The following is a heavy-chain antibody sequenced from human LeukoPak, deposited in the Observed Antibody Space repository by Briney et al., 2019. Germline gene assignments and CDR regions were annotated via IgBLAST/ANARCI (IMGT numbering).Heavy chain of an antibody. J-gene: IGHJ4*02. Sequence: ASVKVSCKASGYTFTSYAMHWVRQAPGQRLEWMGWINAGNGNTKYSQKFQGRVTITRDTSASTAYMELSSLRSGDTAVYYCARDDLTMVRGVSGTLGYWGQGTLVTVSS. CDR2: INAGNGNT. D-gene: IGHD3-10*01. CDR3: ARDDLTMVRGVSGTLGY. CDR1: GYTFTSYA. V-gene: IGHV1-3*01.